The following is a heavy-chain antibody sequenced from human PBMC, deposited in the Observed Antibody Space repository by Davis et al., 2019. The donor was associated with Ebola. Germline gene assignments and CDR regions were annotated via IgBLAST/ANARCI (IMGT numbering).Heavy chain of an antibody. CDR1: GYTFTAYY. D-gene: IGHD2/OR15-2a*01. CDR2: INPNSGDT. CDR3: ARGVIVPGWFDP. J-gene: IGHJ5*02. V-gene: IGHV1-2*06. Sequence: ASVKVSCKASGYTFTAYYMHWVRRAPGQGLEWMGRINPNSGDTNYAQNFQGRVTMTRDTSISTAYMELSRLRSDDTAVYYCARGVIVPGWFDPWGQGTLVTVSS.